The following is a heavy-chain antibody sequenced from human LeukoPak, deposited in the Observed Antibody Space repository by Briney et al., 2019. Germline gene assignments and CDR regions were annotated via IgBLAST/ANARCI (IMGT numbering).Heavy chain of an antibody. CDR3: AGGPSGYTWYFDL. CDR2: IYYSGST. D-gene: IGHD3-22*01. J-gene: IGHJ2*01. Sequence: PSETLSLTCTVPGGSISSGDYYWSWIRQPPGKGLEWIGYIYYSGSTYYNPSLKSRVTISVDTSKNQFSLKLSSVTAADTAVYYCAGGPSGYTWYFDLWGRGTLVTVSS. CDR1: GGSISSGDYY. V-gene: IGHV4-30-4*01.